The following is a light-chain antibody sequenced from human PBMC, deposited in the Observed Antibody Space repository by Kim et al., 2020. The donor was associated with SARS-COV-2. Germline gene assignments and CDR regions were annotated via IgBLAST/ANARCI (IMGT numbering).Light chain of an antibody. V-gene: IGKV3-20*01. CDR1: QSVSSSY. Sequence: SPGERATLSRRASQSVSSSYLAWYKQKPGQAPRLLIYGASSRATGIPDRFSGSGSGTDFTLTISRLEPEDFAVYYCQQYGSSPRTFGQGTKVDIK. J-gene: IGKJ1*01. CDR2: GAS. CDR3: QQYGSSPRT.